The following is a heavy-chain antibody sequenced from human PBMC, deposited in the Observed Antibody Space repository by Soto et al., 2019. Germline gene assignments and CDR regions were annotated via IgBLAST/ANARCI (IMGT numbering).Heavy chain of an antibody. V-gene: IGHV1-69*13. CDR2: IIPIFGTA. J-gene: IGHJ6*02. CDR3: ATANYDILTGYSNYYYYGMDV. CDR1: GGTFSSYA. D-gene: IGHD3-9*01. Sequence: SVKVSCKASGGTFSSYAISWVRQAPGQGLEWMGGIIPIFGTANYAQKFQGRVTITADESTSTAYMELSSLRSEDTAVYYCATANYDILTGYSNYYYYGMDVWGQGTTVTVSS.